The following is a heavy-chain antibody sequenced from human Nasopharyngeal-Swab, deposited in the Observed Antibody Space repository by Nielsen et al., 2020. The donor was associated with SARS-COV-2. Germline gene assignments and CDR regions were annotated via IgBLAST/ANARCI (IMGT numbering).Heavy chain of an antibody. V-gene: IGHV1-2*06. CDR1: GYTFTDYY. CDR3: ARSCGTVGCPFDP. CDR2: ISLASGGT. J-gene: IGHJ5*02. D-gene: IGHD2-15*01. Sequence: ASVKVSCKSSGYTFTDYYIHWVRQAPGQGFEWTGRISLASGGTNYAQTFQGRVTVTRDTSTSTAYMELTSLRSDDTATYYCARSCGTVGCPFDPWGQGTLVTVSS.